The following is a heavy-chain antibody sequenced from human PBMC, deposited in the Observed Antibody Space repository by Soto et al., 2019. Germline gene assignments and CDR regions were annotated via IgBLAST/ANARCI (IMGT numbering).Heavy chain of an antibody. D-gene: IGHD6-19*01. CDR1: GFTFSSSA. V-gene: IGHV3-23*01. J-gene: IGHJ4*02. CDR2: ISGSGGST. CDR3: AKVGGIAVAGQFGY. Sequence: PGGSLRLSCAASGFTFSSSAMSWGRQAPGKGLEWVSAISGSGGSTYYADSVKGRFTISRDNSKDTLFLQMNSLRAEDTAVYYCAKVGGIAVAGQFGYWGQGALVTVSS.